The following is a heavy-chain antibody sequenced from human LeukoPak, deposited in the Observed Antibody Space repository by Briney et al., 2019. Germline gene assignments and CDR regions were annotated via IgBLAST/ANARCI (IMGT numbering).Heavy chain of an antibody. CDR3: GRDRYGDYLVDC. CDR1: GFTFTSHS. J-gene: IGHJ4*02. D-gene: IGHD4-17*01. CDR2: ISGTGTNI. V-gene: IGHV3-48*02. Sequence: GGSLRLSCVASGFTFTSHSLNWVRQAPGKGLEWVAYISGTGTNIYYADSVKGRFTISRDNAMNSVYLQMDSLRDEDTAVYYCGRDRYGDYLVDCWGQGTLVTVSS.